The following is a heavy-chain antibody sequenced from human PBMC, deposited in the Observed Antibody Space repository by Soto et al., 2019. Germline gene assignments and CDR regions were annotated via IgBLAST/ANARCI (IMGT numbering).Heavy chain of an antibody. J-gene: IGHJ4*02. CDR3: AKDLKYDFWSGYPPTLDY. D-gene: IGHD3-3*01. Sequence: PGGSLRLSCAASGFTFSSYGMHWVRQAPGKGLEWVAVISYDGSNKYYADSVKGRFTISRDNSKNTLYLQMNSLRAEDTAVYYCAKDLKYDFWSGYPPTLDYWGQGTLVTVSS. V-gene: IGHV3-30*18. CDR2: ISYDGSNK. CDR1: GFTFSSYG.